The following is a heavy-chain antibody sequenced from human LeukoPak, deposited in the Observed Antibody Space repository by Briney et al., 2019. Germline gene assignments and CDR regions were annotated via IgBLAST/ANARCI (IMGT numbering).Heavy chain of an antibody. D-gene: IGHD1/OR15-1a*01. CDR1: GFTFSSYG. J-gene: IGHJ4*02. CDR2: IRYDGSNK. V-gene: IGHV3-30*02. Sequence: GGSLRLSCAASGFTFSSYGTHWVRQAPGKWLEWVAFIRYDGSNKYYADSVKGRFTISRDNSKNTLYLQMNSLRAEDTAVYYCARDNAGTIEDGFDYWGQGTLVTVSS. CDR3: ARDNAGTIEDGFDY.